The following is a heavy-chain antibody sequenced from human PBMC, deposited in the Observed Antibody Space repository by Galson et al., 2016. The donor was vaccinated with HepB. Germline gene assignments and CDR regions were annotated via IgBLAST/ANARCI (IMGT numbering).Heavy chain of an antibody. CDR1: GFTFSSYA. CDR2: ISGSGGNT. CDR3: AKDSNLQLPIQSYYYYYGMDV. V-gene: IGHV3-23*01. D-gene: IGHD2-2*01. Sequence: SLRLSCAASGFTFSSYAMSWVRQAPGKGLEWVSAISGSGGNTKYADSVKGRFTISRDKSKNTLFLQMNILRAEDTAVYYCAKDSNLQLPIQSYYYYYGMDVWGHGTTVTVSS. J-gene: IGHJ6*02.